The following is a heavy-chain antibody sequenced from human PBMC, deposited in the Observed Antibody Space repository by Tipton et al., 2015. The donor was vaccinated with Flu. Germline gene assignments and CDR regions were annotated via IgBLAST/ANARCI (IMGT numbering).Heavy chain of an antibody. Sequence: LSLTCTVSGGSISSYYWGWIRQPPGKGLEWIGYIFYSGSTNYNPSLKSRVTMSVDTSNNRFSLKLSSVTAADTAGYYCASQRWLQSFIDYWGQGTLVTVSS. CDR2: IFYSGST. CDR1: GGSISSYY. V-gene: IGHV4-59*01. J-gene: IGHJ4*02. D-gene: IGHD5-24*01. CDR3: ASQRWLQSFIDY.